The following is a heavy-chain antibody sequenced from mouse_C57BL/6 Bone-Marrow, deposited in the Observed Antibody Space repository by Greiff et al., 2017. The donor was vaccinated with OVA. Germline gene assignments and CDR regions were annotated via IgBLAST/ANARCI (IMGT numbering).Heavy chain of an antibody. Sequence: EVQVVESGGDLVKPGGSLKLSCAASGFTFSSYGMSWVRQTPDKRLEWVATISSGGSYTYYPDSVKGRFTISRDNAKNTLYLQMSSLKSDDTAMYYCALYYYGSSPYWYFDVWGTGTTVTVSS. CDR1: GFTFSSYG. J-gene: IGHJ1*03. CDR3: ALYYYGSSPYWYFDV. D-gene: IGHD1-1*01. CDR2: ISSGGSYT. V-gene: IGHV5-6*01.